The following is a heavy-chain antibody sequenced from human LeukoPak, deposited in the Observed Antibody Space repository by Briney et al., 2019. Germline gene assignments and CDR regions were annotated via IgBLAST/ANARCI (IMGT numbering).Heavy chain of an antibody. V-gene: IGHV3-23*01. Sequence: GGSLRLSCAASGFTFSSYAMSWVRQAPGKGLEWVSAISGSGGSTYYADSVKGRFTISRDNSKNTLYLQVNSLRAEDTAVHYCAKYFCSGGSCYHPPDYWGQGTLVTVSS. CDR1: GFTFSSYA. CDR2: ISGSGGST. CDR3: AKYFCSGGSCYHPPDY. D-gene: IGHD2-15*01. J-gene: IGHJ4*02.